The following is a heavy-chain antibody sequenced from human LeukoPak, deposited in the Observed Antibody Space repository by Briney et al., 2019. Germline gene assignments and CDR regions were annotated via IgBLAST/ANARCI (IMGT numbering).Heavy chain of an antibody. CDR1: D. V-gene: IGHV1-8*01. D-gene: IGHD6-19*01. Sequence: DXNXVXQATGQGXXWMGWMNPNSGNTGYAQKFQGRVTMTRNTSISTAYMELSSLRSEDTAVYYCARGRGSGHKENWFDPWGQGTLVTVSS. J-gene: IGHJ5*02. CDR3: ARGRGSGHKENWFDP. CDR2: MNPNSGNT.